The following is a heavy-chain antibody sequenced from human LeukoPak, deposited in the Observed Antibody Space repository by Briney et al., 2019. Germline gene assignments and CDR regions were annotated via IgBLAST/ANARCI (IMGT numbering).Heavy chain of an antibody. V-gene: IGHV3-21*01. D-gene: IGHD6-13*01. Sequence: GGSLRLSCAASGFSFSSYNMNWVRQAPGKGLEWVSSISSSSSYIYYADSVKGRFTISRDNAKNSLYLQMNSLRAEDTAVYYCARDKIAAAGTDYYYGMDVWGQGTTVTVSS. CDR3: ARDKIAAAGTDYYYGMDV. CDR1: GFSFSSYN. J-gene: IGHJ6*02. CDR2: ISSSSSYI.